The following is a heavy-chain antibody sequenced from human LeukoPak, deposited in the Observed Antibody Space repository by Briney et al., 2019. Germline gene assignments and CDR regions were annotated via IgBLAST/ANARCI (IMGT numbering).Heavy chain of an antibody. Sequence: PGGSLRLSCAASGFTFSNHWMNWVRQTPGKGLEWVANIKEDGSEKDYVDSVKGRFNISRDNAKNSLYLEMNSLRAEDTAVYYCARDRIGGEEYWGQGVLVTVSS. CDR3: ARDRIGGEEY. J-gene: IGHJ4*02. CDR1: GFTFSNHW. D-gene: IGHD3-16*01. CDR2: IKEDGSEK. V-gene: IGHV3-7*01.